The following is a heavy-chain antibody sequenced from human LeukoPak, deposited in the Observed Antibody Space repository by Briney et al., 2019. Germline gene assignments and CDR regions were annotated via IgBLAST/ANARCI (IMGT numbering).Heavy chain of an antibody. D-gene: IGHD2-21*02. CDR2: IYTSGST. CDR3: ARFWDCGGDCYGAFDI. CDR1: GGSISSYY. J-gene: IGHJ3*02. V-gene: IGHV4-4*07. Sequence: SETLSLTCTVSGGSISSYYWSWIRQPAGKGLEWIGRIYTSGSTNYNPSLKSRVTMSVDTSKNQFSLKLSSVTAADTAVYYCARFWDCGGDCYGAFDIWGQGTMVTVS.